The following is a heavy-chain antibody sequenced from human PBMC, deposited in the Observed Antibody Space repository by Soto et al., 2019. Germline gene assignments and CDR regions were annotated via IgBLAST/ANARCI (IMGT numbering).Heavy chain of an antibody. V-gene: IGHV1-18*01. Sequence: QVQLVQSGAEVKKPGASVKVSCKASGYTFTSYGISWVRQAPGQGLEWMGWISAYNGNTNYAQKLQGRVTMTTDTSTSTAYMELRSLRSDDTAVYYCARVPAGGYCISTSCYINWFDPWGQGTLVTVSS. D-gene: IGHD2-2*01. J-gene: IGHJ5*02. CDR3: ARVPAGGYCISTSCYINWFDP. CDR1: GYTFTSYG. CDR2: ISAYNGNT.